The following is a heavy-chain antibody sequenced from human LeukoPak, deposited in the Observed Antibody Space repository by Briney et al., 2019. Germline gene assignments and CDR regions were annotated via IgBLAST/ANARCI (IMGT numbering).Heavy chain of an antibody. CDR1: GGSISSGGYY. J-gene: IGHJ4*02. V-gene: IGHV4-31*01. D-gene: IGHD2-15*01. CDR2: IYYSGRT. Sequence: SQTLSLTCTVCGGSISSGGYYWSWIRRHPGKGLEWNGYIYYSGRTNYNPSLKSQVSISVDTFKNQFSLKLSSVTAADTAVYYCAREIQTNCSGGNCYFYYFDYWGQGTLVSVSS. CDR3: AREIQTNCSGGNCYFYYFDY.